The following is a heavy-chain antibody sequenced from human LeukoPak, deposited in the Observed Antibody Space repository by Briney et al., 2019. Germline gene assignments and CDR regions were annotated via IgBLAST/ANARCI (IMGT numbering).Heavy chain of an antibody. D-gene: IGHD6-19*01. CDR2: ISGSGGST. CDR3: AKSGGYTSGWYDS. CDR1: GFTFSGYS. J-gene: IGHJ5*01. Sequence: GGSLRLSCAASGFTFSGYSMSWVRQAPGKGLEWVSGISGSGGSTYYADSAKGRFTISRDNSKNTLCLQMSSLRAEDTAVYYCAKSGGYTSGWYDSWGQGTLVTVSS. V-gene: IGHV3-23*01.